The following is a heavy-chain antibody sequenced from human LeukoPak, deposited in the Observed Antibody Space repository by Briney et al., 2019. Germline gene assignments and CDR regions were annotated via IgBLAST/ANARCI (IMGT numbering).Heavy chain of an antibody. J-gene: IGHJ5*02. V-gene: IGHV1-24*01. Sequence: GSVKVSCKVSGYTPTEFSMHWVRPAPGKRLEWMGGFDPEDGETIYAQKFQGRVTMTEDTSTDTAYMELSSLRSEDTAVYYCATRRSSGWYQNWFDPWGQGTLVTVSS. D-gene: IGHD6-19*01. CDR3: ATRRSSGWYQNWFDP. CDR2: FDPEDGET. CDR1: GYTPTEFS.